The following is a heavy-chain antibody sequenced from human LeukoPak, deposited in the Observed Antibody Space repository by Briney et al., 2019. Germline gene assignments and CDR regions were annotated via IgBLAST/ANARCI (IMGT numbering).Heavy chain of an antibody. CDR3: AKAPSGSYIYYFDY. CDR2: ISGSGGST. V-gene: IGHV3-23*01. Sequence: GGSLRLSCAASGFTFSSYAMSWVRQAPGKGLEWVSAISGSGGSTYYADSMKGRFTISRDNSKNTLYLQMNSLRAEDTAVYYCAKAPSGSYIYYFDYWGQGTLVTVSS. CDR1: GFTFSSYA. J-gene: IGHJ4*02. D-gene: IGHD1-26*01.